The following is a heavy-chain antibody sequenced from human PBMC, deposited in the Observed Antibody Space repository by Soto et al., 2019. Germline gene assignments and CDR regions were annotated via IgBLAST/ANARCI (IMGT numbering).Heavy chain of an antibody. Sequence: PSETLSLTCTVSGGSISSGDYYWSWIRQPPGKGLEWIGYIYYSGTTNYKTSLKSRITISVDTSKNQFSLKLSSVTAADTAVYYCSIPSPRYCSGGSCLEFPDAFDIWGQGTMVTVSS. J-gene: IGHJ3*02. V-gene: IGHV4-30-4*01. CDR1: GGSISSGDYY. CDR2: IYYSGTT. CDR3: SIPSPRYCSGGSCLEFPDAFDI. D-gene: IGHD2-15*01.